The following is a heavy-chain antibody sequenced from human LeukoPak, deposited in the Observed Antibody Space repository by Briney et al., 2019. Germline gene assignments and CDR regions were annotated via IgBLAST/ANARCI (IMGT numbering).Heavy chain of an antibody. V-gene: IGHV2-5*02. CDR1: GFSLTTRGVG. J-gene: IGHJ4*02. Sequence: SGPTLVKPTQTLTLTCTFSGFSLTTRGVGVGWIRQPTGKALEWLALIYWDDDKRYSPSLKSRLTITKDTSKNQVVLTMTNMDPVDTATYYCAHRLLTWFGFDYWGQGTLVTVSS. CDR3: AHRLLTWFGFDY. CDR2: IYWDDDK. D-gene: IGHD3-10*01.